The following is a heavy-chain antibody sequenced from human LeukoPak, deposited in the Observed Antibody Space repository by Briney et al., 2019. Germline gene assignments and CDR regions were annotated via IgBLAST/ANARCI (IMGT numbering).Heavy chain of an antibody. V-gene: IGHV3-53*05. J-gene: IGHJ4*02. CDR1: GFTVSSNY. CDR2: IYTGGNT. CDR3: ARGRPPFYFYY. Sequence: PGGSLRLSCAASGFTVSSNYMTWVRQAPGKGLEWVSVIYTGGNTDYADSVKGRFTISRDNSKDTLYPQMNSLGAEETAVYYCARGRPPFYFYYWGKGTLVTVSS.